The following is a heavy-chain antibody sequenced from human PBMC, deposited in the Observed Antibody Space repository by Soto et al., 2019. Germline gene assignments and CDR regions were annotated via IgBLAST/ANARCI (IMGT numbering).Heavy chain of an antibody. V-gene: IGHV1-69*13. CDR1: GGTFSSYA. CDR2: IIPIFGTA. Sequence: SVKVSCKASGGTFSSYAISWVRQAPGQGLEWMGGIIPIFGTANYAQKFQGRVTITADESTSTAYMELSSLRSEDTAVYYCAREQRQNRSSSGGYDYWGQGTLVTVSS. D-gene: IGHD6-6*01. CDR3: AREQRQNRSSSGGYDY. J-gene: IGHJ4*02.